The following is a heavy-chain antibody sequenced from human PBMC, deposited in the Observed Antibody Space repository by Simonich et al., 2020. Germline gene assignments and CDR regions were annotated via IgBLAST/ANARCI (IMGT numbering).Heavy chain of an antibody. D-gene: IGHD5-12*01. CDR2: IYPVTSDT. CDR1: GYSFTRYW. V-gene: IGHV5-51*03. CDR3: VRPDSGYDYFDY. Sequence: EVQLVQSGAEVKKPGESLKISCKGSGYSFTRYWIGGVRQWPGKGLEWMGSIYPVTSDTRYIPSFQGQVTISADKSISTAYLQWSSLKASDTAMYYCVRPDSGYDYFDYWGQGTLVTVSS. J-gene: IGHJ4*02.